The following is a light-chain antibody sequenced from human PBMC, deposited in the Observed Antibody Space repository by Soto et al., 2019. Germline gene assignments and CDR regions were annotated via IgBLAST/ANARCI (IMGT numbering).Light chain of an antibody. J-gene: IGKJ1*01. Sequence: EIVLTQSPGTLSLSPGERATLSCRASQSVSSSFLAWYQHKPGQAPRLLIYGASSRDTGIPDRFSGSGSGTDFTLTSSRLEPEDFAVYYCQQYDSSPWTFGQGTKVEIK. CDR3: QQYDSSPWT. CDR1: QSVSSSF. V-gene: IGKV3-20*01. CDR2: GAS.